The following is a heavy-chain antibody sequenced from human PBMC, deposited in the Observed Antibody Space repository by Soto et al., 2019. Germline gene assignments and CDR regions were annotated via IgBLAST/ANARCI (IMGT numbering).Heavy chain of an antibody. CDR1: GGSISSGGYF. D-gene: IGHD6-19*01. V-gene: IGHV4-30-2*01. CDR3: ARGLITGSHYSGGWYYFDS. Sequence: SETLSLTCAVSGGSISSGGYFWSWIRQPPGKGLEWIGYIYHSGSTYYNPSLKSRVSISVDRSKNQFSLKLSSVTAADTAVYYCARGLITGSHYSGGWYYFDSWGQGTQVTVSS. CDR2: IYHSGST. J-gene: IGHJ4*02.